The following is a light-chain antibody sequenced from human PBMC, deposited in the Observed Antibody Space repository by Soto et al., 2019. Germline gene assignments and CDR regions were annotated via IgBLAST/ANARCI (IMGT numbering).Light chain of an antibody. J-gene: IGKJ1*01. V-gene: IGKV3-20*01. CDR1: QSVTSNY. Sequence: EVVLTQSTGTVSLSPGERATLSCRASQSVTSNYLAWYQQKPGQAPRLLIYAASSRATGIPDRFSGSGSGTDFSLTISRLEPEDVAVYYCQQYGSSLTWTFGQGTKVEIK. CDR2: AAS. CDR3: QQYGSSLTWT.